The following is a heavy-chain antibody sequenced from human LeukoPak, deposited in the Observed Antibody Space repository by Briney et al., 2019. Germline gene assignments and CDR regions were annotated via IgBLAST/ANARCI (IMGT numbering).Heavy chain of an antibody. CDR2: ITAYSGDR. CDR3: ARDHGSRNWNYPLDYYYGMDV. D-gene: IGHD1-7*01. CDR1: GYSFTSYG. J-gene: IGHJ6*02. Sequence: ASVNVSCKASGYSFTSYGISWVRQAPGQGLEWMGWITAYSGDRNYARKLQGRVTMTTDTSTSTAYMELRSLRSDDTAVYYCARDHGSRNWNYPLDYYYGMDVWGQGTTVTVSS. V-gene: IGHV1-18*01.